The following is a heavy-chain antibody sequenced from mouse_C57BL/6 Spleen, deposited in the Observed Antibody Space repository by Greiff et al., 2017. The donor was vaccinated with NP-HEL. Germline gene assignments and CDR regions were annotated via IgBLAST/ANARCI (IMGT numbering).Heavy chain of an antibody. Sequence: VKLQQSGAELVKPGASVKISCKASGYAFSSYWMNWVKQRPGKGLEWIGQIYPGDGDTNYNGKFKGKATLTADKSSSTAYMQLSSLTSEDSAVYFCARARDERYFDVWGTGTTVTVSS. D-gene: IGHD3-3*01. J-gene: IGHJ1*03. V-gene: IGHV1-80*01. CDR2: IYPGDGDT. CDR3: ARARDERYFDV. CDR1: GYAFSSYW.